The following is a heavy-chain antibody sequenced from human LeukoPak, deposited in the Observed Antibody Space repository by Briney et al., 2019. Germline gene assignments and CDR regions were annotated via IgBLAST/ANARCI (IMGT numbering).Heavy chain of an antibody. Sequence: SVKVSCKASGGTFSSYAISWVRQAPGQGLEWMGRIIPILGIANYAQKFQGRVTITADKSTSTAYMELSSLRSEDTAVYYCARDASSSSWYEDYWGQGTLVTVSS. D-gene: IGHD6-13*01. CDR2: IIPILGIA. J-gene: IGHJ4*02. CDR1: GGTFSSYA. CDR3: ARDASSSSWYEDY. V-gene: IGHV1-69*04.